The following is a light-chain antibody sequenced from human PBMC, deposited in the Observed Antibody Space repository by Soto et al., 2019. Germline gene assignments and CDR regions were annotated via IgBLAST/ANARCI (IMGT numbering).Light chain of an antibody. CDR2: GAS. CDR1: QSVRSN. Sequence: QPTRVVYAREGVTLACRTSQSVRSNLAWYQQKPGQSPRLLIYGASTRATGIPARFSGSGSGTEFTLTISSLQSADFAAYYCQQYNNWPPITFGQGTRLEIK. CDR3: QQYNNWPPIT. V-gene: IGKV3-15*01. J-gene: IGKJ5*01.